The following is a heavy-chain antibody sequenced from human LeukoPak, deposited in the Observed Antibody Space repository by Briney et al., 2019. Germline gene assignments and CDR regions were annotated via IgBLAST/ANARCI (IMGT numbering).Heavy chain of an antibody. CDR2: ISSGSSTI. Sequence: GSLRLSCAASGFTFDDYNMNWVRQAPGKGLEWVSYISSGSSTIYYADSVKGRFTISRDNAKNSLFLQMNSLRDEDAAVYYCAREPPGNYDSSGYYYAHFDYWGQGTLVTVSS. CDR3: AREPPGNYDSSGYYYAHFDY. D-gene: IGHD3-22*01. CDR1: GFTFDDYN. V-gene: IGHV3-48*02. J-gene: IGHJ4*02.